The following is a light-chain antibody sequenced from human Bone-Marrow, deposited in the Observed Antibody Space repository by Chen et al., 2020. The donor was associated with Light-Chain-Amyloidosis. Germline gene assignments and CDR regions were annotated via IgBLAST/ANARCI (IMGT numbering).Light chain of an antibody. Sequence: NFMLTQPHSVSESPGKTVIISCTRSSGSIATNNVQWYHQRPGRSPTTVIYEDDQRPYGVPDRFSGSMDRSSNSASLTISGLKTEDEADYYCQSFQGSSQGVFGGGTKLTVL. CDR2: EDD. J-gene: IGLJ3*02. CDR3: QSFQGSSQGV. V-gene: IGLV6-57*01. CDR1: SGSIATNN.